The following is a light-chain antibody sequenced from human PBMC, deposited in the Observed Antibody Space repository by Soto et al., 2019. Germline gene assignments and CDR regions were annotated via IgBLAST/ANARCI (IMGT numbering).Light chain of an antibody. J-gene: IGKJ2*01. Sequence: EIVLTQSPGTLSLSPGERATLSCRASQSVSSSYLAWYQQKPGQAPRLLIYGASSRATSIPDRFSGSGSGTDFTLTISRLEPEDFGVYYCQQYGSSPPNTFGQGTKLEIK. CDR2: GAS. CDR3: QQYGSSPPNT. CDR1: QSVSSSY. V-gene: IGKV3-20*01.